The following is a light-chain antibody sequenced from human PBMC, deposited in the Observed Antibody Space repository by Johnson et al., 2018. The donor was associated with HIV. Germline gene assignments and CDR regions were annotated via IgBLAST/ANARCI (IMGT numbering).Light chain of an antibody. Sequence: QSVLTQPPPLSAAPGQKVTISCSGSSSNIGNNYVSWYQQLPGTAPKLLIYDNNKRPSGIPDRFSGSKSGTSATLGITGLQTGDEADYYCGTWDSSLSAHYVFGTGTKITVL. J-gene: IGLJ1*01. CDR2: DNN. V-gene: IGLV1-51*01. CDR1: SSNIGNNY. CDR3: GTWDSSLSAHYV.